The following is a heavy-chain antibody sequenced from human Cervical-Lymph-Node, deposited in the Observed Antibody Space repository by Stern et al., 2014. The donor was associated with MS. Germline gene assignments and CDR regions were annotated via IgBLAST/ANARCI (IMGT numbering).Heavy chain of an antibody. J-gene: IGHJ4*02. D-gene: IGHD1-1*01. CDR1: GYTFTNTG. Sequence: QVQLVQSGAEVKKPGASVKVSCKASGYTFTNTGINWVRLAPGQGPEWMGWFSTNNGNTKYAQNLRGRVTMTTDTSTSTAYMELRSLRSDDTAVYYCARGDDKTSYDYWGQGTLVTVSS. CDR3: ARGDDKTSYDY. V-gene: IGHV1-18*01. CDR2: FSTNNGNT.